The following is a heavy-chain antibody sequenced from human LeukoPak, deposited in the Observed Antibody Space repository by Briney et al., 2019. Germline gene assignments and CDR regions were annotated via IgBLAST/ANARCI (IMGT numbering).Heavy chain of an antibody. Sequence: GGSLRLSCAASGFTFSSYAMSWVRQAPGKGLEWVSAISGSGGSTYYAGSVKGRFTISRDNSKNTLYLQMNSLRAEDTAVYYCAKREVGIPSGFDYWGQGTLVTVSS. J-gene: IGHJ4*02. CDR3: AKREVGIPSGFDY. V-gene: IGHV3-23*01. CDR2: ISGSGGST. CDR1: GFTFSSYA. D-gene: IGHD2-21*01.